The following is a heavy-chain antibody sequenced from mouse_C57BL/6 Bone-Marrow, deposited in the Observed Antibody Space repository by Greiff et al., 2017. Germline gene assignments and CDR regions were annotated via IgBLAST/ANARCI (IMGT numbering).Heavy chain of an antibody. D-gene: IGHD1-1*01. CDR1: GYTFTSYW. CDR3: ARPRYYGSSWYFDV. V-gene: IGHV1-55*01. J-gene: IGHJ1*03. CDR2: IYPGSGST. Sequence: QVQLKQPGAELVKPGASVKMSCKASGYTFTSYWITWVKQRPGQGLEWIGDIYPGSGSTNYNEKFKSKATLTVDTSSSTAYMQLSSLTSEDSAVYYCARPRYYGSSWYFDVWGTGTTVTVSS.